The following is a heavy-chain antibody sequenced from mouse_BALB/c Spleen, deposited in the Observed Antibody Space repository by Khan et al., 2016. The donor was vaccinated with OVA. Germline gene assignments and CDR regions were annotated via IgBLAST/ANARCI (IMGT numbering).Heavy chain of an antibody. J-gene: IGHJ2*01. Sequence: VQLQQSGAELVKSGATVKLSCTASGLNIKDTYMHWLKQWPEQGLEWIGRIDPPNGNTKYEQKFKGKATLTADQSSNPAYMQLSSLTSEDTAVYYCARKAGKWGQGTTLTVSS. V-gene: IGHV14-3*02. CDR1: GLNIKDTY. CDR3: ARKAGK. CDR2: IDPPNGNT.